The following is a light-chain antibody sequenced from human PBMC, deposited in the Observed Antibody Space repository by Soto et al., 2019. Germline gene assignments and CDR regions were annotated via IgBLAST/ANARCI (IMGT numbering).Light chain of an antibody. CDR1: TSDIGAYNY. CDR2: EVT. V-gene: IGLV2-8*01. CDR3: SSFAGTNSFV. Sequence: QSALTQPPSASGSPGQSVTISCTGTTSDIGAYNYVSWYQQRPGKAPKLIIYEVTRRPSGVPDRISGSKYDTTASLTVSGLQAEDEADYYCSSFAGTNSFVFGTGTKVTVL. J-gene: IGLJ1*01.